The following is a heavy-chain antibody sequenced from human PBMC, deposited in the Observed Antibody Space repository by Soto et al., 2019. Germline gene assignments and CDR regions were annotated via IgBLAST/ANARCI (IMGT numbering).Heavy chain of an antibody. Sequence: EVQLVESGGGLIQPGGSLRLSCAASGFTVSSNYMSWVRQAPGKGLEWVSVIYSGGSTYYADSVKGRFTISRDNSKNTMYLQMNRLRAEDTAVYYCGRVTYYYDSSGSPAGYDAFDLWGQGRMVTVS. V-gene: IGHV3-53*01. CDR3: GRVTYYYDSSGSPAGYDAFDL. J-gene: IGHJ3*01. D-gene: IGHD3-22*01. CDR2: IYSGGST. CDR1: GFTVSSNY.